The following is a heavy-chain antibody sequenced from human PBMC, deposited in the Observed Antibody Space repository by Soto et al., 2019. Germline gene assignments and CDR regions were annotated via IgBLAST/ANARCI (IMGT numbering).Heavy chain of an antibody. CDR3: AREPRYCRGGSCSITGDAYAI. J-gene: IGHJ3*02. Sequence: EVRLVESGGGVVQPGGSLRLSCAASGFIVSSTYINWVRQAPGKGLEWVSVISNGGYTHYADSAKCRSSLSRAISNNIIHLQMTRLSAEDTALYYCAREPRYCRGGSCSITGDAYAIWGQGTMVTVSS. D-gene: IGHD2-15*01. CDR1: GFIVSSTY. V-gene: IGHV3-66*01. CDR2: ISNGGYT.